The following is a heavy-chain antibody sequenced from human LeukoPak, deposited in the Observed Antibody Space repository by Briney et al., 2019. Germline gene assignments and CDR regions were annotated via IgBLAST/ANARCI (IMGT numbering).Heavy chain of an antibody. D-gene: IGHD6-13*01. CDR1: GYTFTSYG. CDR2: ISAYNGNT. CDR3: ARTTEADSWRTRYYDSYMDV. V-gene: IGHV1-18*01. J-gene: IGHJ6*03. Sequence: ASVKVSCKASGYTFTSYGISWVRQPPGQGLEGMGWISAYNGNTNYAQKLQGRVTMTTDTSTSTAYMELRSLRSDDTAVYYCARTTEADSWRTRYYDSYMDVWGKGTTVTVSS.